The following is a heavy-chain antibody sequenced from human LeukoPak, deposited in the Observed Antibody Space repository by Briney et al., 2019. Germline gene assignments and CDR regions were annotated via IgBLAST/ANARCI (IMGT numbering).Heavy chain of an antibody. CDR2: TYYSGNT. V-gene: IGHV4-59*01. CDR1: GGSIYTYS. CDR3: ARRGHGDYADY. D-gene: IGHD4-17*01. Sequence: SETLSLTCTVSGGSIYTYSWSWVRQPPGKGLEWIGYTYYSGNTNYNPSLKSRVTISVDTSKNQFSLRLTSVTAGDTAVYFCARRGHGDYADYWGQGTLVTVSS. J-gene: IGHJ4*02.